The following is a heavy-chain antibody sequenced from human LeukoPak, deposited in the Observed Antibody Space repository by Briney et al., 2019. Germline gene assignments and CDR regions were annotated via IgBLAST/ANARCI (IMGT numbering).Heavy chain of an antibody. D-gene: IGHD6-19*01. CDR1: GFTFSTYS. V-gene: IGHV3-21*01. CDR2: ISSSGTYI. CDR3: ARDRSGWSFDY. J-gene: IGHJ4*02. Sequence: GGSLRLSCAASGFTFSTYSMNWVRQAPGKGLEWVSSISSSGTYIYYADSVRGRFTISRDNAKNSLYLQMHSLRAEDTAVYYCARDRSGWSFDYWGQGTLATVSS.